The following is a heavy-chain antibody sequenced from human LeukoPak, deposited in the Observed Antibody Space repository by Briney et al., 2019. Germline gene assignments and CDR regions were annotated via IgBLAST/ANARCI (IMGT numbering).Heavy chain of an antibody. Sequence: SVKVSCKASGGTFSSSAISGVRQAPRQGLEWMGRIIPIFGTANYAQKFQGRVTITTDESTSTAYMELSSLRSEDTAVYYCAREGSYYDFWSGPDYWGQGTVVTVSS. CDR1: GGTFSSSA. D-gene: IGHD3-3*01. CDR2: IIPIFGTA. CDR3: AREGSYYDFWSGPDY. V-gene: IGHV1-69*05. J-gene: IGHJ4*02.